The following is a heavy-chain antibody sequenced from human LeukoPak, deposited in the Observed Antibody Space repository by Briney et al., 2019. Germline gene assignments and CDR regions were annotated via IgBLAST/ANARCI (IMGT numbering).Heavy chain of an antibody. CDR2: ISYDGRNK. CDR1: VFTFNNYG. D-gene: IGHD2-2*01. J-gene: IGHJ4*02. V-gene: IGHV3-30*18. Sequence: GKSLRLSCAASVFTFNNYGMHWVRQAPGKGREWVAVISYDGRNKHYPDSVKGRFTISRDISTDTLWLQMDSLRTEDTAVYYCAKGPLRGTAAAIDYWGQGTLVTVSS. CDR3: AKGPLRGTAAAIDY.